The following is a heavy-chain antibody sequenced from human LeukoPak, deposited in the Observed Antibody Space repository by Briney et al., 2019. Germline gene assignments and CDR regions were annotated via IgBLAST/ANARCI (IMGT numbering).Heavy chain of an antibody. CDR2: IIPIFGTA. CDR1: GGTFSSYA. V-gene: IGHV1-69*01. Sequence: ASVKVSCKASGGTFSSYAISWVRQAPGQGLEWMGGIIPIFGTASYAQKFQGRVTITADESTSTAYMELSSLRSEDTAVYYCARERPDFWSGRGWYMDVWGKGTTVTVSS. J-gene: IGHJ6*03. CDR3: ARERPDFWSGRGWYMDV. D-gene: IGHD3-3*01.